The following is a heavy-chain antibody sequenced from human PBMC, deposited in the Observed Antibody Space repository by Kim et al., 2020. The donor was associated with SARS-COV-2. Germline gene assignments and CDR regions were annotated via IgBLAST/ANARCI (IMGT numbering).Heavy chain of an antibody. CDR2: IYYSGST. CDR3: ARGGIVGATNDFDY. D-gene: IGHD1-26*01. Sequence: SETLSLTCTVSGGSISSYYWSWIRQPPGKGLEWIGYIYYSGSTNYNPSLKSRVTISVDTSKNQFSLKLSSVTAADTAVYYCARGGIVGATNDFDYWGQGTLVTVSS. J-gene: IGHJ4*02. CDR1: GGSISSYY. V-gene: IGHV4-59*01.